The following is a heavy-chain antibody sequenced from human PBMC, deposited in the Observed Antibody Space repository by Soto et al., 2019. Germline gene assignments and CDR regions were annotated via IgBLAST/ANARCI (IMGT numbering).Heavy chain of an antibody. J-gene: IGHJ5*02. CDR1: GASVISGSRDY. CDR3: VRGEVTGVNRGIVTGWFDV. Sequence: QVQLQESGPRLVKPSETLSLTCTVSGASVISGSRDYWSWIRQPPGMGLEWIGYIFKSVNTNYNPPIESRVTISPDTAKNQLILKLASVTAADTAVYCCVRGEVTGVNRGIVTGWFDVWGQGALVTVSS. D-gene: IGHD3-10*01. V-gene: IGHV4-61*01. CDR2: IFKSVNT.